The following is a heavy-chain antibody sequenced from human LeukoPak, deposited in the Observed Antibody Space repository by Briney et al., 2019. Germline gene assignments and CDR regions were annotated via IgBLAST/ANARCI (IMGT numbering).Heavy chain of an antibody. J-gene: IGHJ3*02. CDR1: GFTFSDYY. D-gene: IGHD3-16*02. V-gene: IGHV3-11*01. CDR3: ARARIMITFGGVIVIGSGAFDI. Sequence: GGSLRLSCAASGFTFSDYYMSWIRQAPGKGLEWVSYISSSGSTIYYADSVKGRFTISRDNAKNSLYLQMNSLRAEDTAVYYCARARIMITFGGVIVIGSGAFDIWGQGTMVTVSS. CDR2: ISSSGSTI.